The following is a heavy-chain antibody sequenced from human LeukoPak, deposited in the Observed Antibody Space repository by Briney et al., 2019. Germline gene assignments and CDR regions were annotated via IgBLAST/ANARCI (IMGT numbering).Heavy chain of an antibody. CDR1: GFTFSTYA. Sequence: GGSLKLSCAASGFTFSTYAMTWVRQAPGKGLEWVSGINSNGDEIYYADSVRGRFTISRDNSNNALYLQMDSLRTEDTAVYYCARVEGFIDYWGQGTLVTVSS. J-gene: IGHJ4*02. CDR2: INSNGDEI. D-gene: IGHD3-16*02. CDR3: ARVEGFIDY. V-gene: IGHV3-23*01.